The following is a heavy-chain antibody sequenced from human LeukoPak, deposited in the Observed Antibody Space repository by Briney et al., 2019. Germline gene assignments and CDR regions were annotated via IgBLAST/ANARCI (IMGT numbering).Heavy chain of an antibody. CDR1: GYTFTSHY. V-gene: IGHV1-46*01. CDR2: INPSGGSA. J-gene: IGHJ4*02. D-gene: IGHD2-2*01. Sequence: GASVKVPCKASGYTFTSHYMHWVRQAPGQGLEWMGIINPSGGSASYAQKFQGRVTMTRDTSTSTVYMELSSLRSEDTAVYYCARAGRSSTSLANYWGQGTLVTVSS. CDR3: ARAGRSSTSLANY.